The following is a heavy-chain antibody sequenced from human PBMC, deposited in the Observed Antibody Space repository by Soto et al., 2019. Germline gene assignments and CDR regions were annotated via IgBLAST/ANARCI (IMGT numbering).Heavy chain of an antibody. V-gene: IGHV4-59*01. Sequence: PSETLSLTCTVSGGSISSYYWSWIRQPPGKGLEWIGYIYYSGSTNYNPSLKSRVTVSVDTSKNQFSLKLSSVTAADTAVYYCARGGCYDFWGGYCPFDYWGQGTLVTVSS. D-gene: IGHD3-3*01. CDR2: IYYSGST. CDR3: ARGGCYDFWGGYCPFDY. J-gene: IGHJ4*02. CDR1: GGSISSYY.